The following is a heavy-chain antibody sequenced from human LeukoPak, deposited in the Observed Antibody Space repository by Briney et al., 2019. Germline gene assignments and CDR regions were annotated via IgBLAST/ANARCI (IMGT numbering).Heavy chain of an antibody. CDR3: ARQTNGRGYYGSGSYRY. Sequence: SETLSLTCTVSGGSISSSSYYWSWIRQPPGKGLEWIGEINHSGSTNYNPSLKSRVTISVDTSKNQFSLKLSSVTAADTAVYYCARQTNGRGYYGSGSYRYWGQGTLVTVSS. J-gene: IGHJ4*02. V-gene: IGHV4-39*01. D-gene: IGHD3-10*01. CDR1: GGSISSSSYY. CDR2: INHSGST.